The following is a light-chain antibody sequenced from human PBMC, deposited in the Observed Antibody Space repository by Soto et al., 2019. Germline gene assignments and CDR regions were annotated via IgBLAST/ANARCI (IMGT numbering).Light chain of an antibody. CDR1: QSVSRY. Sequence: IVVTLSPATLSWSTGERATLSCRASQSVSRYLGWYQQQPGQAPRLLIYDASNTATGLPARFSGSASGTDFTLTITRLEPGDFAVYYCYQYGSSRCAFGGGTKVDIK. V-gene: IGKV3-11*01. CDR3: YQYGSSRCA. CDR2: DAS. J-gene: IGKJ4*01.